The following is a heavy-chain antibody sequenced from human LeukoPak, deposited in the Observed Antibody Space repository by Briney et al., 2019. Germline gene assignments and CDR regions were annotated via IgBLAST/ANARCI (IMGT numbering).Heavy chain of an antibody. CDR1: GFTSSNYW. Sequence: GGSLRLSCAASGFTSSNYWMSWVRQAPGKGLEWVANIKQDGSEKYYVDSVKGRFTISRGNAKNSLYLQMNSLRAEDTAIYYCAKPSIRGEDYFDYWGQGTLVTVSS. V-gene: IGHV3-7*01. CDR3: AKPSIRGEDYFDY. D-gene: IGHD7-27*01. J-gene: IGHJ4*02. CDR2: IKQDGSEK.